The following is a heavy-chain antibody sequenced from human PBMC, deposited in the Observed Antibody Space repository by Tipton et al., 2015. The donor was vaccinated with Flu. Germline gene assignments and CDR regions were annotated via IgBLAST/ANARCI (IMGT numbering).Heavy chain of an antibody. Sequence: TLSLTCTVSSGSISSDTYYWTWIRQPAGKGLEWIGRIYTIGSTDYNPSLKNRVTISVDTSKNQFSLKLSSLTAADTAMYYCARDGFGYDGMDVWGQGTTVTVSS. J-gene: IGHJ6*02. D-gene: IGHD3-16*01. CDR3: ARDGFGYDGMDV. V-gene: IGHV4-61*02. CDR1: SGSISSDTYY. CDR2: IYTIGST.